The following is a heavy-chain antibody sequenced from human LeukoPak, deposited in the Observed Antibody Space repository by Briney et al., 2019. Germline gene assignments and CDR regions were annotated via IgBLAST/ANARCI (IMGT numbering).Heavy chain of an antibody. CDR1: GFSFSTYA. Sequence: PGGSLRLSCAVSGFSFSTYAMTWVRQPPGKGLEWVSYISSSGSTTHYADSVKGRFTISRDNAKKSLYLQMNSLRAEDTAVYYCARDNYDSSGYYFDWGQGTLVTVSS. J-gene: IGHJ4*02. CDR3: ARDNYDSSGYYFD. D-gene: IGHD3-22*01. CDR2: ISSSGSTT. V-gene: IGHV3-48*04.